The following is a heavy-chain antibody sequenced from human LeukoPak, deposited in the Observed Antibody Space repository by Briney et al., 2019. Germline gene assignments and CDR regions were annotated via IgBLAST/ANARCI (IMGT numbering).Heavy chain of an antibody. CDR1: GYTFTSYY. V-gene: IGHV1-46*01. J-gene: IGHJ4*02. D-gene: IGHD3-22*01. CDR2: INPSGGST. Sequence: GASVKVSCKASGYTFTSYYMHWVRQAPGQGLEWMGIINPSGGSTSYAQKFQGRVTMTRDTSTSTVYMELSSLRSEDTAVYYCARVRPSRDYYDSSGYPDYWGQGTLVTVSS. CDR3: ARVRPSRDYYDSSGYPDY.